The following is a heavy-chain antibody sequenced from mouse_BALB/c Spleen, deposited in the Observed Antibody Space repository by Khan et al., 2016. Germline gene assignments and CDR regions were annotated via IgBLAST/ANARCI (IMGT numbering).Heavy chain of an antibody. CDR2: ISYSGST. Sequence: EVQLQESGPGLVKPSQSLSLTCTVTGYSITSDYAWNWIQQFPGNKLEWMGYISYSGSTSYNPCLKSRISITRDTSKNQFFLQLNSVTTEDTATYYCARGRYRYPFAYWGQGTLVTVSA. J-gene: IGHJ3*01. V-gene: IGHV3-2*02. CDR3: ARGRYRYPFAY. D-gene: IGHD2-14*01. CDR1: GYSITSDYA.